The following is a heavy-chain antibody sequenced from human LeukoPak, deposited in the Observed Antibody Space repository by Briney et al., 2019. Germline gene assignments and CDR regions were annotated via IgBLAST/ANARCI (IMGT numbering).Heavy chain of an antibody. CDR1: GYTFTGYY. D-gene: IGHD6-19*01. V-gene: IGHV1-2*02. CDR2: INPNSGGT. Sequence: ASVKVSCKASGYTFTGYYMYWVRQAPGQGLEWMGWINPNSGGTNYAQKFQGRVTMTRDTSISTAYMELSRLRSDDTAVYYCARGIAVAGSFDYWGQGTLVTVSS. CDR3: ARGIAVAGSFDY. J-gene: IGHJ4*02.